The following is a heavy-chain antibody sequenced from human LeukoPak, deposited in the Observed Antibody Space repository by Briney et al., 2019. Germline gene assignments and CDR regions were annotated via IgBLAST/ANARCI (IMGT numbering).Heavy chain of an antibody. V-gene: IGHV1-3*01. CDR2: INGGSGNT. CDR3: ARDHTILMGTFDY. J-gene: IGHJ4*02. D-gene: IGHD2-8*01. Sequence: ASVKVSCKASGYTFTDYTMHWLRQAPGQRLDWMGWINGGSGNTKYSQKFQGRVTITRDTSASTAYMELSSLRSEDTAVYYCARDHTILMGTFDYWGQGTLVTVSS. CDR1: GYTFTDYT.